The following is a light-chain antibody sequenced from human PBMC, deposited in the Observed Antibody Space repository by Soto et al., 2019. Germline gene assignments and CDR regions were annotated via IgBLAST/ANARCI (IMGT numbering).Light chain of an antibody. CDR2: GNF. Sequence: QSVLTQPPSVSGAPGQRVTISCAGGSSSIGAGYGVHWYQQVPGTAPKLLIYGNFNRPSGVPDRFSGSKSGTSASLAITGLQAGDEADYYCQSYDSSLSGVVFGGGTKVTVL. V-gene: IGLV1-40*01. CDR1: SSSIGAGYG. CDR3: QSYDSSLSGVV. J-gene: IGLJ2*01.